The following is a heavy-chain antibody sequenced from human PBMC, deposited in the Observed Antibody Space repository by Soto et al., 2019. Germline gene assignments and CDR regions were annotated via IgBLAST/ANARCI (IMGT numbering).Heavy chain of an antibody. V-gene: IGHV1-69*13. D-gene: IGHD2-2*01. Sequence: SVKVSCKASGGTFSSYAISWVRQAPGQGLEWMGGIIPIFGTANYAQKFQGRVTITAGESTSTAYMELSSLRSEDTAVYYCANVVVPAAQRVYYGMDVWGQGTTVTVSS. CDR1: GGTFSSYA. CDR2: IIPIFGTA. J-gene: IGHJ6*02. CDR3: ANVVVPAAQRVYYGMDV.